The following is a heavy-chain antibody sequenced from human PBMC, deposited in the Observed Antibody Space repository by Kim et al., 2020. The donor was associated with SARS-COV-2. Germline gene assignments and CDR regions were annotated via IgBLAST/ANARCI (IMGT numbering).Heavy chain of an antibody. V-gene: IGHV3-48*03. CDR2: ISSSGSTI. J-gene: IGHJ6*02. D-gene: IGHD6-19*01. CDR1: GFTFSSYE. CDR3: AREGSSGWYGYYYYGMDV. Sequence: GGSLRLSCAASGFTFSSYEMNWVRQAPGKGLEWVSYISSSGSTIYYADSVKGRFTISRDNAKNSLYLQMNSLRAEDTAVYYCAREGSSGWYGYYYYGMDVWGQGTTVTVSS.